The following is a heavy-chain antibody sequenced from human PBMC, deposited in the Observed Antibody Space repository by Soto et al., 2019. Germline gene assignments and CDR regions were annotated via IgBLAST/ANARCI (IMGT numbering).Heavy chain of an antibody. CDR1: GYTFTSYY. J-gene: IGHJ6*02. D-gene: IGHD3-3*01. CDR3: ASDSYYDFWSGYGPYYYYYGMDV. Sequence: ASVKVSCKASGYTFTSYYMHWVRQAPGQGLEWMGIINPSGGSTSYAQKFQGRVTMTRDTSTCTVYMELSSLRSEDTAVYYCASDSYYDFWSGYGPYYYYYGMDVWGQGTTVTVSS. CDR2: INPSGGST. V-gene: IGHV1-46*01.